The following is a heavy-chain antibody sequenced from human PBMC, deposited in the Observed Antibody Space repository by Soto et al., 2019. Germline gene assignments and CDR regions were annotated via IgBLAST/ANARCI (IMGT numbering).Heavy chain of an antibody. D-gene: IGHD3-3*01. Sequence: ASVRVSCKASGYTFTSYGISWVRQAPGQGLEWMGWISAYNGNTNYAQKLQGRVTMTTDTSTSTGYMELRSLRSDDTAVYYCARVRWSYDCWSGYPSGMDVPGPVTTVTVSS. V-gene: IGHV1-18*04. CDR2: ISAYNGNT. CDR1: GYTFTSYG. J-gene: IGHJ6*02. CDR3: ARVRWSYDCWSGYPSGMDV.